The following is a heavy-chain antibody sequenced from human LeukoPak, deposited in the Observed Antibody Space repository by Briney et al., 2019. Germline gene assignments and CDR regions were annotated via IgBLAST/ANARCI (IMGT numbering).Heavy chain of an antibody. CDR2: INHSGST. V-gene: IGHV4-34*01. CDR3: ARDRYYYGSGSYGLNWFDP. Sequence: SETLSLTCAVYGGSFSGYYWSWIRQPPGKGLEWIGEINHSGSTNYNPSLKSRVTISVDTSKNQFSLKLSSVTAADTAVYYCARDRYYYGSGSYGLNWFDPWGQGILVTVSS. CDR1: GGSFSGYY. J-gene: IGHJ5*02. D-gene: IGHD3-10*01.